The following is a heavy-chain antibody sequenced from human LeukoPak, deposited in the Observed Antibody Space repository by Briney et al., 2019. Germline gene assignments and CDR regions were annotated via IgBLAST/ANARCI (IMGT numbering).Heavy chain of an antibody. CDR2: IYTSGTT. V-gene: IGHV4-61*02. D-gene: IGHD6-19*01. Sequence: SETLSLTCTVSGASISSGRYYWGWIRQPAGKGLEWIGRIYTSGTTYYNPSLKSRVTISVDTSKNQFSLKLSSVTAADTAVYYCASSSGWYVGYWGQGTLVTVSS. CDR1: GASISSGRYY. CDR3: ASSSGWYVGY. J-gene: IGHJ4*02.